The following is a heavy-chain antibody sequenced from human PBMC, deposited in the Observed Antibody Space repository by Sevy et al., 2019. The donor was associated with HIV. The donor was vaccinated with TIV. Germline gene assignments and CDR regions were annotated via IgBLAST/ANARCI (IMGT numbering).Heavy chain of an antibody. CDR1: GYSFITYY. CDR2: IDPKSGGT. D-gene: IGHD4-17*01. CDR3: AREGPFYCDYLLDY. V-gene: IGHV1-2*06. J-gene: IGHJ4*02. Sequence: ASVKVSCKASGYSFITYYRHWVRQAPGRGLEWMGRIDPKSGGTNYAQKFRVRVTMTTDTSINTAYMELNNLKSDDTAVYYCAREGPFYCDYLLDYWGQGTLVTVSS.